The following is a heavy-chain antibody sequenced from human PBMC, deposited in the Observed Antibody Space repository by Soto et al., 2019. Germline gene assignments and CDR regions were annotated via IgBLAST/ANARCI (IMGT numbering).Heavy chain of an antibody. CDR3: ARDLWGYCGTDCYPLDV. Sequence: QVQLQESGPGLVKPSETLSLTCTVSGGTISRYYWSWIRQPPGKGLEWIGYMYNTGSTVYNPSFKSRVTISVDPSKNQSSLKLNSVTAADTAVYYCARDLWGYCGTDCYPLDVWGQGTTVTVSS. V-gene: IGHV4-59*01. D-gene: IGHD2-21*02. CDR1: GGTISRYY. CDR2: MYNTGST. J-gene: IGHJ6*02.